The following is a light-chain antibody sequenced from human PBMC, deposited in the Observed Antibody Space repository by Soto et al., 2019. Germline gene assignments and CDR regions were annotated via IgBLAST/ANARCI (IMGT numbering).Light chain of an antibody. CDR2: YDG. Sequence: SYELTQPPSVSVAPGETARITCGGNNVGSTNEHWYQQKPGQAPGLVIYYDGDGRSGIPERFSGSKSGNTATLTISRVEAGDEADYYCQGWGTVNDHPIFGGGTKLTVL. CDR3: QGWGTVNDHPI. J-gene: IGLJ2*01. V-gene: IGLV3-21*04. CDR1: NVGSTN.